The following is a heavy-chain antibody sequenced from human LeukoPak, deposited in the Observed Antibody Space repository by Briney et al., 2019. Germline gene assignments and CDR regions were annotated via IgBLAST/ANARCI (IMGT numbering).Heavy chain of an antibody. J-gene: IGHJ4*02. V-gene: IGHV4-34*01. CDR1: GGSFNTFY. CDR2: VNHSGYT. D-gene: IGHD4-17*01. CDR3: ARQLYGSDY. Sequence: LETLSLTCAVYGGSFNTFYWSWIRQSPEKGLEWIGEVNHSGYTNYNPSLKGRVTISVDTSKNQFSLKLSSVTAADTAVYYCARQLYGSDYWGQGTLVTVSS.